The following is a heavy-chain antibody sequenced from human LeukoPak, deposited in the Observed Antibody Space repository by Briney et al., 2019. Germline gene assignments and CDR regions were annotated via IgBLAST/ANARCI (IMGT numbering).Heavy chain of an antibody. D-gene: IGHD6-19*01. CDR1: GFIFNNYG. CDR3: AKLSTATGYSSGWFFRTNFDY. J-gene: IGHJ4*02. V-gene: IGHV3-9*01. Sequence: GRSLRLSCAASGFIFNNYGMHWVRQPPGKGLEWVSGISWNSGSRGYADSVKGRFTISRDNGKNSLYLQMDSLRAEDTALYYCAKLSTATGYSSGWFFRTNFDYWGQGTLVTVSS. CDR2: ISWNSGSR.